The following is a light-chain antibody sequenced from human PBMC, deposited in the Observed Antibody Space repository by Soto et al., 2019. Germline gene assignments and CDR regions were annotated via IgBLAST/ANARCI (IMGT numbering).Light chain of an antibody. V-gene: IGLV2-14*01. J-gene: IGLJ1*01. CDR1: SSDVGGYNY. CDR3: SSYTSSSTLYG. Sequence: QSVLTQPASVSGSPGQSITISCTGTSSDVGGYNYVSWYQQHPGKAPKLMIYEVSNRPSGLSNRFSGSKSGNTASLTISGLQAEDEADYYCSSYTSSSTLYGFGTGTKVTVL. CDR2: EVS.